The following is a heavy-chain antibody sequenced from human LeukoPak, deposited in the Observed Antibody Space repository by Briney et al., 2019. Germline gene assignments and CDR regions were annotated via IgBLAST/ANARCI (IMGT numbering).Heavy chain of an antibody. Sequence: GRSLRLSCAASGSTFSTYGMHWVRQAPGKGLEWVAVIWYDGSNQYYADWVKGRFTISRDNSKNTLFLQMNSLRAEDTAVYYCARGGVCSSTSCYNDYWGQGTLVTVSS. D-gene: IGHD2-2*01. V-gene: IGHV3-33*01. CDR1: GSTFSTYG. CDR3: ARGGVCSSTSCYNDY. J-gene: IGHJ4*02. CDR2: IWYDGSNQ.